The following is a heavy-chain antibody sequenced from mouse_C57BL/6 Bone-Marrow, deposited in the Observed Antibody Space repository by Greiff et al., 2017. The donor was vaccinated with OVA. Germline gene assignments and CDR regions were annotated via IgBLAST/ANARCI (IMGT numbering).Heavy chain of an antibody. CDR3: ALLYDGYYEGYFEV. CDR2: IYPGSGST. D-gene: IGHD2-3*01. J-gene: IGHJ1*03. V-gene: IGHV1-55*01. CDR1: GYTFTSYW. Sequence: QVQLKQPGAELVKPGASVKMSCKASGYTFTSYWITWVKQRPGQGLEWIGDIYPGSGSTNYTEKFKSKATLTVDTSSSTAYMQLRSLTSEDSAVYYCALLYDGYYEGYFEVWGTGTTVTVSS.